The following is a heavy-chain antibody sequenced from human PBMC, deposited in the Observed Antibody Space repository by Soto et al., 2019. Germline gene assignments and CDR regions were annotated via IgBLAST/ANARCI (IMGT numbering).Heavy chain of an antibody. D-gene: IGHD1-26*01. V-gene: IGHV1-18*01. CDR1: GYTFTTSG. CDR2: ISTYNGDT. Sequence: QVQLVQSGPEVRKPGASVKVSCEASGYTFTTSGISWVRQVPGQGLEWMGWISTYNGDTNSAQNFQGRVLLTADHSTGTGLQEFMRLKSDDTAVYYCARQGSWPYYYYGLDVWGQGTIVTVSS. CDR3: ARQGSWPYYYYGLDV. J-gene: IGHJ6*02.